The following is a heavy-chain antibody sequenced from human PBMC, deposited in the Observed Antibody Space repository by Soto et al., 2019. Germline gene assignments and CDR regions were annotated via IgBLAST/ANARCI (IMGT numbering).Heavy chain of an antibody. CDR2: ISSSSSYI. CDR1: GFTFSSYS. V-gene: IGHV3-21*01. J-gene: IGHJ6*02. CDR3: ASTPAVLRFLEWSYGMDV. Sequence: GGSLRLSCAASGFTFSSYSMNWVRQAPGKGLEWVSSISSSSSYIYYADSVKGRFTISRDNAKNSLYLQMNSLRAEDTAVYYCASTPAVLRFLEWSYGMDVWGQGTTVTVSS. D-gene: IGHD3-3*01.